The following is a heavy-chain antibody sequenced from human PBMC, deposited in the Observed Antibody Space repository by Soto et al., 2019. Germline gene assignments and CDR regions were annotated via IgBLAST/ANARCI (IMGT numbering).Heavy chain of an antibody. CDR3: ARGEDSSSWSQTDYRSNWFDP. V-gene: IGHV1-69*13. CDR1: GGTFSSYA. CDR2: IIPIFGTA. D-gene: IGHD6-13*01. Sequence: SVKVSCKASGGTFSSYAISWVRQAPGQGLEWMGGIIPIFGTANYAQKFQGRVTITADESTSTAYMELSSLRSEDTAVYYCARGEDSSSWSQTDYRSNWFDPWGQGTLVTVSS. J-gene: IGHJ5*02.